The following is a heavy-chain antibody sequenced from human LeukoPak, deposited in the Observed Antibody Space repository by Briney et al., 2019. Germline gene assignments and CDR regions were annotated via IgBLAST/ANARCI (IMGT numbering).Heavy chain of an antibody. Sequence: PGGSLRLSCAASGFTFSRYAMHWVRQAPGKGLEYVLAISTNGGSTYYASSVKGRFTISRDNSKNTLYLQMVNLRPEDMAVYYCARGNDSSGYYYSFDYWGQGTLVTVSS. J-gene: IGHJ4*02. CDR1: GFTFSRYA. CDR3: ARGNDSSGYYYSFDY. CDR2: ISTNGGST. V-gene: IGHV3-64*01. D-gene: IGHD3-22*01.